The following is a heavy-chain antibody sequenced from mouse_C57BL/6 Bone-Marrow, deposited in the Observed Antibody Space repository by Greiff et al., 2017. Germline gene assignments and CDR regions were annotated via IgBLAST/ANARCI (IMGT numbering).Heavy chain of an antibody. V-gene: IGHV1-62-2*01. CDR3: ARHEEERRGGLSCFAY. CDR1: GYTFTEYT. Sequence: VQRVESGAELVKPGASVKLSCKASGYTFTEYTIHWVKQRSGQGLEWIGWFYPGSGSIKYNEKFKDKATLTAAKSSTTVYMALSRLPSEDSAVYFCARHEEERRGGLSCFAYWGQGTTLTVSA. J-gene: IGHJ2*01. D-gene: IGHD3-1*01. CDR2: FYPGSGSI.